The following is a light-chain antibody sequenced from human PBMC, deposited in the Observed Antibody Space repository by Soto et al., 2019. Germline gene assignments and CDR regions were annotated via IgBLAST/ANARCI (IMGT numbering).Light chain of an antibody. Sequence: DIQITPYPCNLSSSVGALFTITCRASQCISSWLAWYQQKPGKAPKLLIYKASSLESGVPSRFSGSGSGTEFTLTISSLQPDDFATYYCQQYNSYWTFGQGTKVDIK. CDR3: QQYNSYWT. V-gene: IGKV1-5*03. J-gene: IGKJ1*01. CDR1: QCISSW. CDR2: KAS.